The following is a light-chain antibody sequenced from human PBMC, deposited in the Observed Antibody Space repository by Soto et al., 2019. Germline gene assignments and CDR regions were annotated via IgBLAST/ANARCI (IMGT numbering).Light chain of an antibody. CDR1: QSVSSE. Sequence: EIVMTQSPATLSVSPEERATLSCRASQSVSSELAWYQQKPGQAPRLLIYGASTRATGIPARFSGSGSGTEFTLTISSLQSEDFAVYYCQLYNNWPRTFGQGTKVEIK. J-gene: IGKJ1*01. CDR3: QLYNNWPRT. V-gene: IGKV3-15*01. CDR2: GAS.